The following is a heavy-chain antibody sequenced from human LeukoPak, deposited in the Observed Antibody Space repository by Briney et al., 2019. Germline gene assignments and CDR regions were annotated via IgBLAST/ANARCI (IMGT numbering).Heavy chain of an antibody. V-gene: IGHV4-34*01. Sequence: PSETLSPTCAVYGGSFSGYYWSWIRQPPGKGLEWIGEINHSGSTNSNPSLKSRVTISVDTSKNQFSLKLSSVTAADTAVYYCARGGDYDILTGYSPFDYWGQGTLVTVSS. D-gene: IGHD3-9*01. CDR1: GGSFSGYY. CDR3: ARGGDYDILTGYSPFDY. CDR2: INHSGST. J-gene: IGHJ4*02.